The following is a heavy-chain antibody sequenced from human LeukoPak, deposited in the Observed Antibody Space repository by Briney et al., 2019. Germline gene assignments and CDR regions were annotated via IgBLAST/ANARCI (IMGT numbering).Heavy chain of an antibody. V-gene: IGHV4-4*02. D-gene: IGHD3-10*01. CDR1: GGSISSSNW. CDR2: IYHSGST. CDR3: ASQNGSGSYYDAFDI. Sequence: SGTLSLTCAVSGGSISSSNWWSWVRQPPGKGLEWIGEIYHSGSTNYKPSLKSRVTISVDKSKNQFSLKLSSVTAADTAVYYCASQNGSGSYYDAFDIWGQGTMVTVSS. J-gene: IGHJ3*02.